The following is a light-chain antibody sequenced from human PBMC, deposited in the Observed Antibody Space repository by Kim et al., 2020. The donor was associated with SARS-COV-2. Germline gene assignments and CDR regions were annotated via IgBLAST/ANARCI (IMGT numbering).Light chain of an antibody. J-gene: IGKJ4*01. CDR2: GAS. CDR1: QSVSNN. CDR3: QQYNNWPLT. Sequence: EIVMTQSPATLFVSPGDRATFSCGASQSVSNNLAWYQQRPGQAPRLLIYGASTRATGTPARFSGSGSGTEFTLTISSLQSEDFAVYYCQQYNNWPLTFGGGTKVDI. V-gene: IGKV3-15*01.